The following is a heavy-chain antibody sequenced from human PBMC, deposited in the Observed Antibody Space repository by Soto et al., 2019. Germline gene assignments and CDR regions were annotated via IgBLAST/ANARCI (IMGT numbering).Heavy chain of an antibody. CDR2: IVVGSGNT. D-gene: IGHD3-9*01. CDR1: GFTFTSSA. V-gene: IGHV1-58*02. CDR3: AADPSYYDILTGYYQRPYNWFDP. J-gene: IGHJ5*02. Sequence: ASVKVSCKASGFTFTSSAMQWVRQARGQRLEWIGWIVVGSGNTNYAQKFQERVTITRDMSTSTAYMELSSLRSEDTAVYYCAADPSYYDILTGYYQRPYNWFDPWGQGTLVTVSS.